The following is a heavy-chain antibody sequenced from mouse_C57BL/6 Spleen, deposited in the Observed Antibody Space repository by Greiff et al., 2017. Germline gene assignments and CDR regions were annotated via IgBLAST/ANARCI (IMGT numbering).Heavy chain of an antibody. CDR3: ARRDSDSLAMDY. V-gene: IGHV1-81*01. CDR2: IYPRSGNT. D-gene: IGHD2-12*01. CDR1: GYTFTSYG. Sequence: VQRVESGAELARPGASVKLSCKASGYTFTSYGISWVKQRTGQGLEWIGEIYPRSGNTYYNEKFKGKATLTADKSSSTAYMELRSLTSEDSAVYFCARRDSDSLAMDYWGQGTSVTVSS. J-gene: IGHJ4*01.